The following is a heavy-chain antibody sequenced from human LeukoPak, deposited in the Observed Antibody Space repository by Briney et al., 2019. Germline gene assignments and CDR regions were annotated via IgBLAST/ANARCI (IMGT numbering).Heavy chain of an antibody. CDR1: GFSFGDYN. D-gene: IGHD3-16*02. V-gene: IGHV3-69-1*01. CDR3: ARDRNYDYIWGSYRPDYFDY. J-gene: IGHJ4*02. CDR2: IGRSNNI. Sequence: PGGSLRLSCSASGFSFGDYNMIWFRQAPGKGLEWVSFIGRSNNIDYADSVKGRFTISRDDAKASLYLQMNSLRAEDTAVYYCARDRNYDYIWGSYRPDYFDYWGQGTLVTVSS.